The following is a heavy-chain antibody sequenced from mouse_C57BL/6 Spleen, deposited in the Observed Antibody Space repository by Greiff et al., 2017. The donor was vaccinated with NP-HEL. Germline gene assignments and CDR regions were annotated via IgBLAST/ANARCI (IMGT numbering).Heavy chain of an antibody. V-gene: IGHV2-9-1*01. CDR1: GFSLTSYA. Sequence: QVQLQQSGPGLVAPSQSLSITCTVSGFSLTSYAISWVRQPPGKGLEWLGVIWTGGGTNYNSALKSRLSISKDNAKSQVFLKMNSLQTDDTARYYCARNYYGSSGDWYFDVWGTGTTVTVSS. D-gene: IGHD1-1*01. J-gene: IGHJ1*03. CDR3: ARNYYGSSGDWYFDV. CDR2: IWTGGGT.